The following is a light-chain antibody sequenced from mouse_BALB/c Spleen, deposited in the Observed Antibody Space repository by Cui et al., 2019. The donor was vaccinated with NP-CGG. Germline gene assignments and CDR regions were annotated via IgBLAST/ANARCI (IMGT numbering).Light chain of an antibody. Sequence: QAVVNQESALTTSPGETVTLTCRSSTGAVTTSNYANWVQEKPDHLFTGLIGGTNNRVPGVPARFSGSLLGDKAALTITGAQTEDEAIYFCALWYSNHWVFGGGTKLTVL. CDR1: TGAVTTSNY. CDR2: GTN. CDR3: ALWYSNHWV. V-gene: IGLV1*01. J-gene: IGLJ1*01.